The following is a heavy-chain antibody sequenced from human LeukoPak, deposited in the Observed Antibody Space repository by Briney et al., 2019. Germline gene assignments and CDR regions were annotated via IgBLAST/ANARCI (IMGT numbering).Heavy chain of an antibody. Sequence: SETLSLTCTVSGDSISSNSYYWGWIRQPPGKGLQWIGSIYYSGTTYCNPSLKCRVTISVDASKNQFSLKLSSVTAADTAVYYCARHLVGAAEFHYWGHGTLFSVSS. D-gene: IGHD1-26*01. CDR3: ARHLVGAAEFHY. J-gene: IGHJ4*01. CDR1: GDSISSNSYY. V-gene: IGHV4-39*01. CDR2: IYYSGTT.